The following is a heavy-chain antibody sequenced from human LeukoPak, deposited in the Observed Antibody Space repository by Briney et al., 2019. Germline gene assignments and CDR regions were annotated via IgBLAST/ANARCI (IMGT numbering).Heavy chain of an antibody. V-gene: IGHV1-2*06. Sequence: ASVKISCKVSGYTFTGYYMHWVRQAPGQGLEWMGRINPNSGGTNYAQKFQGRVTMTRDTSISTAYMELSRLRSDDTAVYYCARRRAAAGTFDPWGQGTLVTVSS. CDR2: INPNSGGT. CDR3: ARRRAAAGTFDP. J-gene: IGHJ5*02. CDR1: GYTFTGYY. D-gene: IGHD6-13*01.